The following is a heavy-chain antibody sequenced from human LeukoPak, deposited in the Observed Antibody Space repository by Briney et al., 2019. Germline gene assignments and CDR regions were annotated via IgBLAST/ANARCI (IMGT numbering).Heavy chain of an antibody. V-gene: IGHV3-21*01. J-gene: IGHJ4*02. D-gene: IGHD2-15*01. CDR1: GFAFSTYN. Sequence: PGGSLRLSCAVSGFAFSTYNMNWVRQAPGKGLEWVSSITTSSSYMSYADSVKGRFTISRDNAKNSLYLQMNSLRAEDTAAYYCARGSFWGQGTLVTVSS. CDR3: ARGSF. CDR2: ITTSSSYM.